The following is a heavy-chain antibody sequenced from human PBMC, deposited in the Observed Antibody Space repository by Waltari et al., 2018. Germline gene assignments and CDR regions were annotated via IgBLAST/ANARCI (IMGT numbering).Heavy chain of an antibody. J-gene: IGHJ6*02. CDR3: ARDVAMGLFGIPDHHGWDV. V-gene: IGHV3-53*01. CDR1: GFTVGSNY. D-gene: IGHD3-10*01. Sequence: EVQLVESGGGLIQPGRSARLSCPPAGFTVGSNYRNWIRQAPGKGLEWVSGIYSGAEVHYGDSVKGRFTISRDKNKNTVDLQMNTLRIEDTAIYYCARDVAMGLFGIPDHHGWDVWGQGTTVIVSS. CDR2: IYSGAEV.